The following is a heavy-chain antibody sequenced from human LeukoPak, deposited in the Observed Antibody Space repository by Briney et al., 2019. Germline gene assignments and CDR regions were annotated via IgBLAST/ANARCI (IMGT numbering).Heavy chain of an antibody. CDR2: ISSSGSTI. CDR3: AREPTWGSSSSKPPY. J-gene: IGHJ4*02. Sequence: GGSLRLSCAASGFTFSDYYMSWIRQAPGKGLEWGSYISSSGSTIYYADSVKGRFTISRDNAKNSLYLQMNSLRAEDTAVYYCAREPTWGSSSSKPPYWGQGTLVTVSS. V-gene: IGHV3-11*01. CDR1: GFTFSDYY. D-gene: IGHD6-6*01.